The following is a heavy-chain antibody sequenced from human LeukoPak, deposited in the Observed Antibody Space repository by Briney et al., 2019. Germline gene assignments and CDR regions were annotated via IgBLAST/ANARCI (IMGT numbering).Heavy chain of an antibody. J-gene: IGHJ6*02. CDR1: GYTFTGYY. CDR3: ARDRITMVRGVEVYDYYYGMDV. D-gene: IGHD3-10*01. CDR2: INPNSGGT. Sequence: ASVKVSCKASGYTFTGYYMHWVRQAPGQGLEWMGWINPNSGGTNYAQKFQGRVTMTRDTSISTAYMELSRLRSDDTAVYYCARDRITMVRGVEVYDYYYGMDVWGQGTTVTVSS. V-gene: IGHV1-2*02.